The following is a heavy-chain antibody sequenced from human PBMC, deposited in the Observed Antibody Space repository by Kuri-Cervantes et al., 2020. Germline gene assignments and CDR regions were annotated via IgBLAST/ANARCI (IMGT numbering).Heavy chain of an antibody. D-gene: IGHD1/OR15-1a*01. V-gene: IGHV3-23*01. CDR3: AKDRVVSGTTFDS. CDR2: ISEANEGT. Sequence: GESLKISCAASGFTFRSYWTSWVRQAPGKGLEWLSAISEANEGTHYADSVRGRFTMFRDKAKNTLHLQMSSLRADDTAVYYCAKDRVVSGTTFDSWGQGIQVTVSS. CDR1: GFTFRSYW. J-gene: IGHJ4*02.